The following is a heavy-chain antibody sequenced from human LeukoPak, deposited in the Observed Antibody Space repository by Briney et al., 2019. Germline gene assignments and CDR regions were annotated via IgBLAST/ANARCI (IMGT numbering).Heavy chain of an antibody. V-gene: IGHV1-18*01. CDR3: ATAESRDSGSYHFYFDY. D-gene: IGHD1-26*01. CDR2: ISAYNGNT. J-gene: IGHJ4*02. CDR1: DYTFTSYG. Sequence: ASVKVSCKASDYTFTSYGISWVRQAPGQGLEWMGWISAYNGNTNYAQKLQGRVTMTTDTSTSTAYMELRSLRSDDTAVYYCATAESRDSGSYHFYFDYWGQGTLVTVSS.